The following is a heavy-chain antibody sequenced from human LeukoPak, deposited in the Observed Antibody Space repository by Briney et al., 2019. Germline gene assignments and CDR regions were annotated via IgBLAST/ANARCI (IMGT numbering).Heavy chain of an antibody. CDR3: AKDPVAWFGELSGSRGAFDI. CDR2: ISYDGSNK. CDR1: GFTFSSYG. Sequence: TGRSLRLSCAASGFTFSSYGMHWVRQAPGKGLEWVAVISYDGSNKYYADSVKGRFTISRDNSKNTLYLQMNSLRAEDTAVYYCAKDPVAWFGELSGSRGAFDIWGQGTMVTVSS. D-gene: IGHD3-10*01. V-gene: IGHV3-30*18. J-gene: IGHJ3*02.